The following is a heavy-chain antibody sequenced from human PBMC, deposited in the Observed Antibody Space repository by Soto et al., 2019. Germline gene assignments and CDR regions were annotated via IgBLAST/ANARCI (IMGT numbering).Heavy chain of an antibody. J-gene: IGHJ6*02. Sequence: QVQLVESGGGVVQPGRSLRLSCAASGFTFSSYAMHWVRQAPGKGLEWVAVISYDGSNKYYADSVKGRFTISRDNSKNTLYLQMNSLRAEVTAVYYSARDPDYGDAGPGMDVWGQGTTVTVSS. CDR1: GFTFSSYA. CDR3: ARDPDYGDAGPGMDV. D-gene: IGHD4-17*01. V-gene: IGHV3-30-3*01. CDR2: ISYDGSNK.